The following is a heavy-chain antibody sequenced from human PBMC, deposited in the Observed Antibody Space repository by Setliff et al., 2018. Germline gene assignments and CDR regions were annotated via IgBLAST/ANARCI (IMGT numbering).Heavy chain of an antibody. J-gene: IGHJ6*03. D-gene: IGHD2-2*01. CDR3: ARDGFEIVVVPAAIYYYYYMDV. Sequence: SQTLSLTCAISGDSVSSNSAAWNWIRQSPSRGLEWLGRTYYRSKWYNDYAVSVKSRITINPDTSKNQFSLQLNSVTPEDTAVYYCARDGFEIVVVPAAIYYYYYMDVWGKGTTVTVSS. V-gene: IGHV6-1*01. CDR2: TYYRSKWYN. CDR1: GDSVSSNSAA.